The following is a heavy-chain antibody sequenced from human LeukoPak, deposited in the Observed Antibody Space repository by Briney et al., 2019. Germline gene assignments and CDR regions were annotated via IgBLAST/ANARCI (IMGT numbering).Heavy chain of an antibody. D-gene: IGHD2-2*01. Sequence: PSETLSLTCTVSGGSISSGGYYWSWTRQHPGKGLEWIGYIYYSGSTYYNPSLKSRVTISVDTSKNQFSLKLSSVTAADTAVYYCARAEYQKVGRINWFDPWGQGTLVTVSS. V-gene: IGHV4-31*03. J-gene: IGHJ5*02. CDR1: GGSISSGGYY. CDR3: ARAEYQKVGRINWFDP. CDR2: IYYSGST.